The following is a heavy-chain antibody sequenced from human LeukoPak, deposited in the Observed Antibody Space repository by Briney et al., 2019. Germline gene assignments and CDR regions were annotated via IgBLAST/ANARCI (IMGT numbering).Heavy chain of an antibody. Sequence: SETLSLTCTVSGDSISSSSYYWGFIRQPPGQGLEWIGSIYYSGNTCYNASFKTRVTISLDTSKNQFSLDLTSVTAADTAVYFCARDRVAVAGTLSAFDIWGQGTMVTVSS. J-gene: IGHJ3*02. D-gene: IGHD6-19*01. CDR2: IYYSGNT. V-gene: IGHV4-39*02. CDR1: GDSISSSSYY. CDR3: ARDRVAVAGTLSAFDI.